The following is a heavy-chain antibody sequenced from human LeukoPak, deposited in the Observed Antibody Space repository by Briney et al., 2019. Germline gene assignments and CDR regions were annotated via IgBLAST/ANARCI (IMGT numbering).Heavy chain of an antibody. Sequence: SETLSLTCTVSGGSISSSSYSWGWIRQPPGKGLEWIGRIYYSGSTYYNPSLKSRVTISVDTSKNQFSLKLSSVTAADTAVYYCASWGSGSYYYYYYMDVWGKGTTVTAS. J-gene: IGHJ6*03. V-gene: IGHV4-39*01. D-gene: IGHD1-26*01. CDR2: IYYSGST. CDR1: GGSISSSSYS. CDR3: ASWGSGSYYYYYYMDV.